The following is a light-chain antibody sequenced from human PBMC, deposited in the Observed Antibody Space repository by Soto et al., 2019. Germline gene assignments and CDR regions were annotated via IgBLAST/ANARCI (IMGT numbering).Light chain of an antibody. Sequence: DIVMTQSPESLAVSLGERATINCKSSQSVLYSSNNKNYLAWYQQKPGQPPRLLIYWASTRESGVPDRFSGSGSGTDFTLPISSLQAEDVAVYYCQQYYSTPWTFGQGTKVEIK. J-gene: IGKJ1*01. CDR2: WAS. CDR1: QSVLYSSNNKNY. CDR3: QQYYSTPWT. V-gene: IGKV4-1*01.